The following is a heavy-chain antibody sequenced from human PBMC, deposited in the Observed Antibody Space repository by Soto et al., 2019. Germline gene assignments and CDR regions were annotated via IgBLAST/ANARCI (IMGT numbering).Heavy chain of an antibody. D-gene: IGHD6-13*01. Sequence: ASVKVSCKASGYTFTSYGIHWVRQARGQRLEWMGWINAANGDTNYSPKFQGRVTITRDTSASTAYMELSSLRSEDTAVYYCVRRHVSATGIDWFDPWGQGTLVTVSS. V-gene: IGHV1-3*01. CDR3: VRRHVSATGIDWFDP. J-gene: IGHJ5*02. CDR1: GYTFTSYG. CDR2: INAANGDT.